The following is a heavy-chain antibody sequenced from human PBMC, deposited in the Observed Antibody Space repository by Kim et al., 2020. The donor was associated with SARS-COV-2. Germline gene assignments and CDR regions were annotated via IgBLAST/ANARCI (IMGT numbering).Heavy chain of an antibody. V-gene: IGHV1-18*01. CDR3: ARAPRIYGDYDSWYFDL. CDR2: ISAYNGNT. CDR1: GYTFTNFG. J-gene: IGHJ2*01. Sequence: ASVKVSCKASGYTFTNFGISWVRQAPGQGLEWMGWISAYNGNTNYAQKLQVRVTMTTDTSTSTAYMELRSLRSDDTAVYYCARAPRIYGDYDSWYFDLWGRATLVTVSP. D-gene: IGHD4-17*01.